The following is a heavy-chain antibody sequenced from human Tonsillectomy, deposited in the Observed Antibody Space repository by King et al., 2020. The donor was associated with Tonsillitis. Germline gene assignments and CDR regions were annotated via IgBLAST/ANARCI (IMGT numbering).Heavy chain of an antibody. CDR2: MNPYSGHT. CDR1: AHTFTTYD. J-gene: IGHJ6*02. V-gene: IGHV1-8*01. Sequence: QLVQSGAEVKKPGASVKVSCKASAHTFTTYDIYWVRQATGQGLEWMGWMNPYSGHTGYSQKFQGRVTMTRNTSISTAYMELSSLRSEDTAVYYCARASNYGMDVWGQGTTVTVSS. CDR3: ARASNYGMDV.